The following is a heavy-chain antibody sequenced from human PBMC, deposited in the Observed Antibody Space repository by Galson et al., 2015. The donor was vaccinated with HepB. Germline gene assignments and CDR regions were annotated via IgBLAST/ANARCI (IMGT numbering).Heavy chain of an antibody. D-gene: IGHD6-19*01. Sequence: SVKVSCKASGYTFTSYAMHWVRQAPGQRLEWMGWINAGNGNTKYSQKFQGRVTITRDTSASTAYMELSSLRSEDTAVYYCARVVAVAGTYYFDYWGQGTLVTVSS. CDR2: INAGNGNT. V-gene: IGHV1-3*01. J-gene: IGHJ4*02. CDR1: GYTFTSYA. CDR3: ARVVAVAGTYYFDY.